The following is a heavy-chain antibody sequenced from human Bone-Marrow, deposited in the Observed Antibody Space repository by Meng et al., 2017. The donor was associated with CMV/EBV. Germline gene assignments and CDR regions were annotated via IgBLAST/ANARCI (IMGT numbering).Heavy chain of an antibody. D-gene: IGHD3-22*01. J-gene: IGHJ5*02. V-gene: IGHV4-4*02. CDR3: ARNGHYSLDP. CDR1: GCSFSSDYW. CDR2: LHDSGTT. Sequence: GSLRLSCAVSGCSFSSDYWWSWVRQTPGKGLQWLGELHDSGTTTYNPSLNSRVTYSLDKSKNEFSLKLTSVTVADTAVYYCARNGHYSLDPWSQGTLVTVSS.